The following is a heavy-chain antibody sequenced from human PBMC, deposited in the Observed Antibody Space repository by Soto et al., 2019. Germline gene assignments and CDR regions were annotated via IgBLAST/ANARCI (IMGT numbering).Heavy chain of an antibody. CDR1: GGSISSRGYY. CDR3: ANSNWFDP. Sequence: QLQLQESGPGLVKPSETLSLTCTVSGGSISSRGYYWGWIRQPPGKGREWIGTIYYSGSTYYNPSXKSRVTISVDTSKNQFSLKLSSVTAAAPAVYYCANSNWFDPWGQGTLVTVSS. V-gene: IGHV4-39*01. J-gene: IGHJ5*02. CDR2: IYYSGST.